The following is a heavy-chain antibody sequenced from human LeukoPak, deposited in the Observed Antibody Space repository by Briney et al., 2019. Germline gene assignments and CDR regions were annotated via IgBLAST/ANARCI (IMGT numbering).Heavy chain of an antibody. Sequence: GGSLRLSCAVSGFTFSAYSMNWVRQAPGKGLEWASSITSGDFVYFADSLKGRFTIFRDNAKSSLYLQMNSLRAEDTAVYYCARGGFNMVRGVIIPSNSYYYYMDIWGKGTTVTVSS. D-gene: IGHD3-10*01. CDR3: ARGGFNMVRGVIIPSNSYYYYMDI. J-gene: IGHJ6*03. CDR2: ITSGDFV. CDR1: GFTFSAYS. V-gene: IGHV3-21*01.